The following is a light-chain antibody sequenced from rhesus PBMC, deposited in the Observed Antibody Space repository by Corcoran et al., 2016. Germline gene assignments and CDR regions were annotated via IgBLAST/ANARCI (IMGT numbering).Light chain of an antibody. V-gene: IGKV1-22*01. CDR1: QNINNW. CDR3: PHYLRSPLT. J-gene: IGKJ3*01. CDR2: EAS. Sequence: DIQMTQSPSSLSASVGDTVTLTCRASQNINNWLAWYQQKPGKAPNLLNYEASRLHYGVPSRFSGSGSGTDFTRTICSLQSEDFATYYCPHYLRSPLTFGPGTKLDIK.